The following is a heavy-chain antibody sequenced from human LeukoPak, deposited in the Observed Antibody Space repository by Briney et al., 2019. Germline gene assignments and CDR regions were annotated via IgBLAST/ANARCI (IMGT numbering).Heavy chain of an antibody. V-gene: IGHV3-23*01. CDR2: ISGSGGST. CDR1: GFTFSSYA. D-gene: IGHD1-26*01. J-gene: IGHJ2*01. Sequence: QTGGSLRLSCAASGFTFSSYAMSWVRQAPGKGLEWVSAISGSGGSTYYADSVKGRFTISRDSSKNTLFLQMNTLRAEDTAIYYCAKDRTVGASYWYFDLWGRGTLVTVSS. CDR3: AKDRTVGASYWYFDL.